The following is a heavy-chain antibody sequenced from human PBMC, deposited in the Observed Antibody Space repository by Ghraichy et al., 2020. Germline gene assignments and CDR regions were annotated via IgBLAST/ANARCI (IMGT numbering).Heavy chain of an antibody. V-gene: IGHV4-38-2*02. J-gene: IGHJ4*02. CDR2: IYHSGST. CDR3: ARDYTTDTRDY. Sequence: TLSLTCTVSGYSISSGYYWGWIRQPPGKGLEWIGSIYHSGSTYYNPSLKSRVTISVDTSKNQFSLKLSSVTAADTAVYYCARDYTTDTRDYWGQGTLVTVSS. CDR1: GYSISSGYY. D-gene: IGHD4-11*01.